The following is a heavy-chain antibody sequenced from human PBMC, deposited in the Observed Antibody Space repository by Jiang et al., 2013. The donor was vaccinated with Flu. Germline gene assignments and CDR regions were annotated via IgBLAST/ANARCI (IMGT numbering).Heavy chain of an antibody. V-gene: IGHV2-70*11. J-gene: IGHJ4*02. CDR2: IDWDDDK. D-gene: IGHD5-18*01. Sequence: KPTQTLTLTCTFSGFSLSTSGMCVSWIRQPPGKALEWLARIDWDDDKYYSTSLKTRLTISKDTSKNQVVLTMTNMDPVDTATYYCARTAGAMVTTGLFDYWGQGTLVTVSS. CDR1: GFSLSTSGMC. CDR3: ARTAGAMVTTGLFDY.